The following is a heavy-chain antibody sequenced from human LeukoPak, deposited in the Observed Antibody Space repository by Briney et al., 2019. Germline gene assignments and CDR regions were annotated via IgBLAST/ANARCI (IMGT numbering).Heavy chain of an antibody. J-gene: IGHJ4*02. CDR1: GGSISSSSYY. V-gene: IGHV4-39*01. D-gene: IGHD5-12*01. Sequence: SETLSLTRTVSGGSISSSSYYWGWIRQPPGKGLEWIGSIYYSGSTYHNPSLKSRVTISVDTSKNQFSLKLSSVTAADTAVYYCASYHRDIVATIGIDYWGQGTLVTVSS. CDR2: IYYSGST. CDR3: ASYHRDIVATIGIDY.